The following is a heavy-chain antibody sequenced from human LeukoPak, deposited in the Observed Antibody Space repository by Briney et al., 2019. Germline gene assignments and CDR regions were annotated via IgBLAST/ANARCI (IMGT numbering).Heavy chain of an antibody. Sequence: GASVKVSCKASGYTFTSYGISWVRQAPGQGLEWMGWISAYNGNTNYAQKLQGRVTMTTDTSTSTAYMELRSLRSDDTAVYYCARTVPAPIDYYYYYMDVWGKGTTVTVSS. CDR1: GYTFTSYG. D-gene: IGHD2-2*01. CDR3: ARTVPAPIDYYYYYMDV. J-gene: IGHJ6*03. CDR2: ISAYNGNT. V-gene: IGHV1-18*01.